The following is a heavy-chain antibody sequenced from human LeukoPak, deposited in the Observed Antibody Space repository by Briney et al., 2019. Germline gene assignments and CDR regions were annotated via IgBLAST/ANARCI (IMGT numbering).Heavy chain of an antibody. CDR2: ISSSSSYI. J-gene: IGHJ4*02. CDR3: ARDSLGYCSSTSCYGGG. D-gene: IGHD2-2*01. Sequence: GGSLRLSCAASGFTSSSYSMNWVRQAPGKGLEWVSSISSSSSYIYYADSVKGRFTISRDNAKNSLYLQMNSLRAEDTAVYYCARDSLGYCSSTSCYGGGWGQGTLVTVSS. CDR1: GFTSSSYS. V-gene: IGHV3-21*01.